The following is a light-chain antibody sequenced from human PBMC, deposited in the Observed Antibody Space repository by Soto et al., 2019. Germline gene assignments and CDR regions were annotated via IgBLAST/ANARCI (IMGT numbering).Light chain of an antibody. CDR3: AAWDDSLNNVL. Sequence: QSVLTQPPSASGTPGQRVTITCSGRSSNIGSHAVNWYQHLPRTAPKLLMYNNDQRPSGVPDRFSGSRSGSSASLAISGLQSEDEADYYCAAWDDSLNNVLFGGGTKVTVL. CDR1: SSNIGSHA. V-gene: IGLV1-44*01. J-gene: IGLJ2*01. CDR2: NND.